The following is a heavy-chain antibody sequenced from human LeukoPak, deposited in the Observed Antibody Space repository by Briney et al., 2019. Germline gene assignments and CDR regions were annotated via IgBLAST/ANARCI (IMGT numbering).Heavy chain of an antibody. V-gene: IGHV3-23*01. CDR2: ISSGGGDT. Sequence: PGGSLRLSCAASGFXFSIYVISWVRQAPGKGLQWVSTISSGGGDTYIADSVKGRFTISRDNSKYTLYLQMNRLRADDTAVYYCAKAEGATLYYYGVDVWGQGTTVTVSS. CDR1: GFXFSIYV. J-gene: IGHJ6*02. CDR3: AKAEGATLYYYGVDV.